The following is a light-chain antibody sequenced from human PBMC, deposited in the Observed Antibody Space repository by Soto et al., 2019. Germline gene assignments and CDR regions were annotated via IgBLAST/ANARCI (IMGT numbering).Light chain of an antibody. V-gene: IGKV3-15*01. CDR2: GAS. CDR1: PSVSSN. J-gene: IGKJ5*01. Sequence: EIVMTQSPATPSVSPGERATLSCRASPSVSSNLAWYQQKPGQAPRLLIYGASIRATGIPARFSGSGSWTEFTLTISSLQSEDFAVYYCQQYNTWPPITFGQGTRLEIK. CDR3: QQYNTWPPIT.